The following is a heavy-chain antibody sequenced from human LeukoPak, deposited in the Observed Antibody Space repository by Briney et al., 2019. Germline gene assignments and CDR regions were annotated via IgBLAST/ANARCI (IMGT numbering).Heavy chain of an antibody. J-gene: IGHJ4*02. Sequence: SETLSLTCTVSGYAIISGGFSWNWIRQPPGKGLEWIGCIYDRGPAHYNPSLKSRVTVSVDTCKNQFSLNLNSVTAADTATYYCARGRSYEYGDYDYWGQGTLVTVSS. CDR2: IYDRGPA. D-gene: IGHD4-17*01. CDR1: GYAIISGGFS. V-gene: IGHV4-30-2*01. CDR3: ARGRSYEYGDYDY.